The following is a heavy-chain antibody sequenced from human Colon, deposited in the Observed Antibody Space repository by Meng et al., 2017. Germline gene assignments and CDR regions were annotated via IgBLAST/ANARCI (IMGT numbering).Heavy chain of an antibody. CDR1: GDSVTTTLSA. D-gene: IGHD3-10*01. V-gene: IGHV4-30-2*06. Sequence: QLQLQESGSRLLKPSQTLSLTCAVSGDSVTTTLSAWSWIRQSPGKGPQWIGKIYDNGYTYYSPSLRSRVTITVDRSNNQFSLNLNSVTAAATAVYFSARGYRGNTCFASWGQGILVTVSS. J-gene: IGHJ4*02. CDR2: IYDNGYT. CDR3: ARGYRGNTCFAS.